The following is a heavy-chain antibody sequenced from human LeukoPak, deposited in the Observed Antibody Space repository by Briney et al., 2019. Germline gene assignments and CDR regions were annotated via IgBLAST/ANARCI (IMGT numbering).Heavy chain of an antibody. Sequence: GGSLRLSCAASGFTFSNYWMSWVRQAPGKGLEWVANIKQDGSETYYVDSVKGRFIISRDNAKNSLYLQMNSLRADDTAVYYCTRDDGYNRFYIWGQGTMVSVSS. V-gene: IGHV3-7*01. J-gene: IGHJ3*02. CDR1: GFTFSNYW. CDR2: IKQDGSET. D-gene: IGHD5-24*01. CDR3: TRDDGYNRFYI.